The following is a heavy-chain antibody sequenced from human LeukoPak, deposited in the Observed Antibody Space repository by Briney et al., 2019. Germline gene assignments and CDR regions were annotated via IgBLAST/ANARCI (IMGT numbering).Heavy chain of an antibody. V-gene: IGHV3-33*01. CDR2: IWYDGSNK. CDR1: GFTFSSYG. D-gene: IGHD1-26*01. CDR3: ARLSIVGATSLDY. Sequence: TGGSLRLSCAASGFTFSSYGMPWVRQAPGKGLEWVAVIWYDGSNKYYADSVKGRFTISRDNSKNTLYLQMNSLRAEDTAVYYCARLSIVGATSLDYWGQGTLVTVSS. J-gene: IGHJ4*02.